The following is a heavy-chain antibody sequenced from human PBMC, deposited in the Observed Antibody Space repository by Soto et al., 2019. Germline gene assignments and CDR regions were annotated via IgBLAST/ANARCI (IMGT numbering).Heavy chain of an antibody. J-gene: IGHJ4*02. CDR2: ISYDGSNK. CDR3: ARDLHYYGSGSYPDY. Sequence: QVQLVESGGGVVQPGRSLRLSCAASGFTFSSYAMHWVRQAPGKGLEWVAVISYDGSNKYYADSVKGRFTISRDNSKNTLYLQMNSLRAEDTAVYYCARDLHYYGSGSYPDYWGQGTLVTVSS. CDR1: GFTFSSYA. V-gene: IGHV3-30-3*01. D-gene: IGHD3-10*01.